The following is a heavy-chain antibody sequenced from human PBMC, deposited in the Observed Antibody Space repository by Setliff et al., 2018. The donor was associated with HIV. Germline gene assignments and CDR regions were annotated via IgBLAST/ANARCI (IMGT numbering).Heavy chain of an antibody. J-gene: IGHJ4*02. CDR2: IYGSGTT. Sequence: SETLSLTCSVAGASMTSHYLTWIRQPRGTGLEWIGNIYGSGTTKYNPSLRSRVTISVDKSKNQLSLSLDSVTAADTAVYYCATDPKGDGWAYFDSWGQGTLVTVSS. V-gene: IGHV4-59*11. CDR1: GASMTSHY. CDR3: ATDPKGDGWAYFDS. D-gene: IGHD6-19*01.